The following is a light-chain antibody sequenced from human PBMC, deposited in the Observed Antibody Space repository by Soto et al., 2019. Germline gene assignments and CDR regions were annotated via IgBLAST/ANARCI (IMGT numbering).Light chain of an antibody. CDR1: QTIGIY. Sequence: DIQMTQSPSSLSASVGDRVTITCRASQTIGIYLNWYQQKPGKAPKLLIYGVSNLQSGVPSRFSCSGSGTDFTLNISSLQPEDFADYYCQQSYRTPPTFGQGTKVEIK. CDR3: QQSYRTPPT. V-gene: IGKV1-39*01. J-gene: IGKJ2*01. CDR2: GVS.